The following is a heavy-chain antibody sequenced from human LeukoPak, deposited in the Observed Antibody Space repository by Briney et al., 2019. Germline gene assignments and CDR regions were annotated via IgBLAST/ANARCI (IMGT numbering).Heavy chain of an antibody. J-gene: IGHJ4*02. CDR1: GFTFSSYG. CDR3: ARDFGYSYTHFDY. V-gene: IGHV3-30*03. D-gene: IGHD5-18*01. CDR2: ISYDGSNK. Sequence: GGSLRLSCAASGFTFSSYGMHWVRQAPGKGLEWVAVISYDGSNKYYADSVKGRFTISRDNSKNTLYLQMNSLRAEDTAVYYCARDFGYSYTHFDYWGQGTLVTVSS.